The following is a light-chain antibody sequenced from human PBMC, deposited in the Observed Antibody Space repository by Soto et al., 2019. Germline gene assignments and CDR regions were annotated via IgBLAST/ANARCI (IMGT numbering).Light chain of an antibody. J-gene: IGKJ4*01. CDR2: GAS. V-gene: IGKV3-20*01. CDR3: QQYGSSPLLT. Sequence: EIVLTQSPGTQSLSPGERAALSCRASQSVSSSYLAWYQQKPGQAPRLLIYGASSRATGIPDRFSGSGSGTDFTLTISRLEPEDFAVYYCQQYGSSPLLTFGGGTKVEIK. CDR1: QSVSSSY.